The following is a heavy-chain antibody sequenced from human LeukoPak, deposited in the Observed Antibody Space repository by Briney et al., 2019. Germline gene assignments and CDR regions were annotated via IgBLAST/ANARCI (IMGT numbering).Heavy chain of an antibody. V-gene: IGHV1-69*04. Sequence: SVKVSCKASGGTFSSYAISWVRQAPGQGREWMGRIIPILGIANYAQKFQGRVTITADKSTSTAYMELRSLRSEDTAVYYCARDLGYSSGWYSAFDWGQGTLVTVSS. CDR1: GGTFSSYA. J-gene: IGHJ4*02. CDR2: IIPILGIA. D-gene: IGHD6-19*01. CDR3: ARDLGYSSGWYSAFD.